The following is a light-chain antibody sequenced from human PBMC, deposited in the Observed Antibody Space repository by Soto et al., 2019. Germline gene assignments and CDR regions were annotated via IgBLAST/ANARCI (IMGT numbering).Light chain of an antibody. CDR2: GNT. Sequence: QSVLTQPPSVSGAPGQRVIISCTGGSSNIGADYEVHWYQQLPGTAPKLLIYGNTNRPSGVPDRFSGSKSGSSASLAITGLRAEDEAEYYCQSYDTPLQGCVFGTATLVTVL. CDR1: SSNIGADYE. CDR3: QSYDTPLQGCV. J-gene: IGLJ1*01. V-gene: IGLV1-40*01.